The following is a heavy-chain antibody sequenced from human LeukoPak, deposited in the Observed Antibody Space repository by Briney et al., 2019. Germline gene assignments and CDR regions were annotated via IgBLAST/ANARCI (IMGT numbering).Heavy chain of an antibody. CDR1: GGSISSGSYY. CDR2: IYTSGST. Sequence: PSETLSLTCTVSGGSISSGSYYWSWIRQPAGKGLEWIGHIYTSGSTNYNPSLKSRVTISVDTSKNQFSLKLSSVTAADTAVYYCARDSHGAAGTPYYYYYYMDVWGKGTTVTVSS. V-gene: IGHV4-61*09. CDR3: ARDSHGAAGTPYYYYYYMDV. J-gene: IGHJ6*03. D-gene: IGHD6-13*01.